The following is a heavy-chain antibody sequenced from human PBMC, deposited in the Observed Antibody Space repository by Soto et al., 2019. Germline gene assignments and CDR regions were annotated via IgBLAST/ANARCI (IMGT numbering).Heavy chain of an antibody. D-gene: IGHD6-13*01. V-gene: IGHV1-69*13. CDR3: ARAKYSSSWQTSYYYYGMDV. CDR2: IIPIFGTA. Sequence: GASVKVSCKASGGTFSSYAISWVRQAPGQGLEWMGGIIPIFGTANYAQKFQGRVTITADESTSTAYMELSSLRSEDTAVYYCARAKYSSSWQTSYYYYGMDVWGQGTTVTVSS. CDR1: GGTFSSYA. J-gene: IGHJ6*02.